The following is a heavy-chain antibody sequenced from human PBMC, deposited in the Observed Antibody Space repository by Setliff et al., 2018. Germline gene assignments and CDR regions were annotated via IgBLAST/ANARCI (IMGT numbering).Heavy chain of an antibody. Sequence: SVKVSCKASGGPFGDYGITWVRQVPGQGLEWMGGIILIFDRTKYAQKFQGRVTITADKSTSTAYMELSSLKSEDTAVYYCARAAGSLTSDEYFHHWGQGTLVTVSS. CDR3: ARAAGSLTSDEYFHH. CDR1: GGPFGDYG. J-gene: IGHJ1*01. V-gene: IGHV1-69*06. CDR2: IILIFDRT. D-gene: IGHD6-25*01.